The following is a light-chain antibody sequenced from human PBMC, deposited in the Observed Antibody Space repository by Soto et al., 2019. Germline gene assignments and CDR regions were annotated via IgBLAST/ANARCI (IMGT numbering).Light chain of an antibody. Sequence: QSALTQPASVSGSPGQSIAISCTGTSSDFDGFTKVSWYQHHPDKAPKLMRYDVTNRPSGVSDRFSGSKSGNTASLTISGLQAEDEADYYCSSFTSSFTYVFGSGTK. CDR2: DVT. CDR3: SSFTSSFTYV. V-gene: IGLV2-14*03. CDR1: SSDFDGFTK. J-gene: IGLJ1*01.